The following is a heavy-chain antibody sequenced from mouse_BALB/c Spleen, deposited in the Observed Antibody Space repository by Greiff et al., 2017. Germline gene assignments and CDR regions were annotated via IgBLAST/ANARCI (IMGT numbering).Heavy chain of an antibody. CDR2: ISSGGST. J-gene: IGHJ4*01. Sequence: VQLVESGGGLVKPGGSLTLSCAASGFTFSSYAMSWVRQTPEKRLEWVASISSGGSTYYPDSVKGRFTISRDNARNILYLQMSSLRSEDTAMYYCARGSYYGYYYAMDYWGQGTSVTVSS. CDR1: GFTFSSYA. V-gene: IGHV5-6-5*01. CDR3: ARGSYYGYYYAMDY. D-gene: IGHD1-2*01.